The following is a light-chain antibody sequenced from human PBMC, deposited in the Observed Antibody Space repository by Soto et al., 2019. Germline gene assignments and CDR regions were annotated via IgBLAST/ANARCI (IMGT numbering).Light chain of an antibody. CDR1: QSVSSNY. CDR3: QQYFTSPLT. J-gene: IGKJ4*01. V-gene: IGKV3-20*01. CDR2: GVS. Sequence: EVVLTQSPGTLSLSPGERATLSCRASQSVSSNYLARYQQKPGQAPRLLIYGVSTRATGIPDRFSGSGSGTCFSLTSSIQEHEDFAMYYCQQYFTSPLTFGGGTKVEIK.